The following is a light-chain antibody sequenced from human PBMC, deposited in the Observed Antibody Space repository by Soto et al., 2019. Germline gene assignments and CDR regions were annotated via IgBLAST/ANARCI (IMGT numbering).Light chain of an antibody. Sequence: DIQLTQSPSTLSASVGDRVTITCRASQNISTSLAWYQHKPGKAPKLLMFDVSNLESGVPSRFSGSGSGTEFTLTISSMHSDDFATYYCQQYEYSRTFGQGTKVDIK. CDR1: QNISTS. J-gene: IGKJ1*01. CDR2: DVS. CDR3: QQYEYSRT. V-gene: IGKV1-5*01.